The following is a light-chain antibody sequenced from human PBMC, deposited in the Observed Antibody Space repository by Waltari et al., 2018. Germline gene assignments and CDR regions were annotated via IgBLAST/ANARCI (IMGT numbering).Light chain of an antibody. Sequence: QSVLMYPASVTGSPGPSITISCTDINHNTGRYDFGSWYHQHPDRAPTVLISGDKQRPSGVPNRFSASNSGNTASLTISGLQAEDEAHYYCSSYAGLGPVLFGGGTKLTV. V-gene: IGLV2-23*01. CDR2: GDK. J-gene: IGLJ2*01. CDR1: NHNTGRYDF. CDR3: SSYAGLGPVL.